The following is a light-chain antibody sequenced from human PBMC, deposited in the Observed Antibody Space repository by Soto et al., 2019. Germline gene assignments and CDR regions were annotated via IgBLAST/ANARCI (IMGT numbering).Light chain of an antibody. Sequence: VLTQSQGTLSLSPGERATLSCRASQSVSSSYLAWYQQKPGQAPRLLIYGASSRATGIPDRFSGSGSGTDFTLTISRLEPEDFAVYYCQQYGSSLVTFGPGTKVDIK. V-gene: IGKV3-20*01. CDR2: GAS. J-gene: IGKJ3*01. CDR1: QSVSSSY. CDR3: QQYGSSLVT.